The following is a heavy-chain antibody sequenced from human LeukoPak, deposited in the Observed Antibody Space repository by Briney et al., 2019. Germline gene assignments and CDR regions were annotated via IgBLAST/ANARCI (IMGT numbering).Heavy chain of an antibody. V-gene: IGHV4-39*01. Sequence: SETLSLTCTVSGGSISSLTYYWGWIRQPPGKGLEWIASIYYSGTTYYSPSLKSRVVISVNRSNNQSSLRLSSVTAADTAVYFCTGYSAGWSSGGGYWGQGTVVTVSS. CDR3: TGYSAGWSSGGGY. J-gene: IGHJ4*02. CDR2: IYYSGTT. D-gene: IGHD6-19*01. CDR1: GGSISSLTYY.